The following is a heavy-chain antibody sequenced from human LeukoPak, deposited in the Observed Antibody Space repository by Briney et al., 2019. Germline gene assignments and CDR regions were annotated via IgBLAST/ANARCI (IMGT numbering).Heavy chain of an antibody. CDR2: INHSGST. J-gene: IGHJ2*01. V-gene: IGHV4-34*01. CDR1: GGSFRGYY. Sequence: SETLSLTCAVYGGSFRGYYWSWIRQPPGKGLEWIGEINHSGSTNYNPSLKSRVTISVDTSKNQFSLKLSSVTAADTAVYYCARGYRYFDLWGRGTLVTVSS. CDR3: ARGYRYFDL.